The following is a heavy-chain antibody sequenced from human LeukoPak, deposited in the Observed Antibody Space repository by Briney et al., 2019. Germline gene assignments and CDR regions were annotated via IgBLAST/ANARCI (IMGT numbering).Heavy chain of an antibody. CDR1: GFTFSSYG. CDR3: AELTGNGKYSFDS. CDR2: IKQDGSER. D-gene: IGHD2-8*01. V-gene: IGHV3-7*01. J-gene: IGHJ4*02. Sequence: GGSLRLSCAASGFTFSSYGMSWVRQAPGKGLEWVANIKQDGSERYYVDSVKGRFTISRDNAKNSLYLQMNSLRAEDTAVYYCAELTGNGKYSFDSWGKGPLVTAS.